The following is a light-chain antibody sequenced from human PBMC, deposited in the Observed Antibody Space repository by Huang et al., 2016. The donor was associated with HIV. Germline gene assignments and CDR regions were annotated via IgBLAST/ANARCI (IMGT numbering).Light chain of an antibody. V-gene: IGKV3-15*01. CDR1: QSVSSN. CDR3: QQYNNWPPWT. J-gene: IGKJ1*01. Sequence: EIVMTQSPATLSVSPGERPTLSCRASQSVSSNLAWYQQKPGQAPRLLIYGASTRDTGIPARFSGSGCGTEFTLTISSLQSEDFAVYYCQQYNNWPPWTFGQGTKVEVK. CDR2: GAS.